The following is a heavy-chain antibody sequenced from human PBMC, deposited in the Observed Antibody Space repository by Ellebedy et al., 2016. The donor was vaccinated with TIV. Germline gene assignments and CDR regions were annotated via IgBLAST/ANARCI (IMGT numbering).Heavy chain of an antibody. Sequence: SETLSLXXTVSGGSVSHYFWSWIRQPAGKGLEWIGRIFTSGSFNYNPSLMSRVTMSVVTSKNQISLRLNSVTTADTAVYYCARVHCSITTCDYYYMDVWGKGTTVTVSS. CDR2: IFTSGSF. D-gene: IGHD1-1*01. CDR1: GGSVSHYF. J-gene: IGHJ6*03. CDR3: ARVHCSITTCDYYYMDV. V-gene: IGHV4-4*07.